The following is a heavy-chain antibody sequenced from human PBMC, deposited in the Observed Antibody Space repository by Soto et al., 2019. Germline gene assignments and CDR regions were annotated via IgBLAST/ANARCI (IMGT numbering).Heavy chain of an antibody. V-gene: IGHV3-23*01. CDR2: ISTSGGNT. D-gene: IGHD2-21*02. J-gene: IGHJ3*01. CDR3: GRVCGGDCGGAFDF. Sequence: GGSLRLSCAASGFTFSSNAMTWVRQAPGKGLEWVSAISTSGGNTYYADSVKGRFTISRDNSKNTLYLQMNSLRAEDTAVYYCGRVCGGDCGGAFDFWGQGTMVTVSS. CDR1: GFTFSSNA.